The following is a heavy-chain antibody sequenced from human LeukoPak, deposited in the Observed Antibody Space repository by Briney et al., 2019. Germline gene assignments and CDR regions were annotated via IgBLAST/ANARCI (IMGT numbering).Heavy chain of an antibody. CDR2: IRYDGSNK. J-gene: IGHJ4*02. V-gene: IGHV3-30*02. D-gene: IGHD4/OR15-4a*01. Sequence: GGSLRLSCAASGFTFSSYGMHWVRQAPGKGLEWVAFIRYDGSNKYYADSVKGRFTISRDNSKNTLYLQMNSLRAEDTAVYYCARARTMVVTNVGYWGQGTLVTVSS. CDR3: ARARTMVVTNVGY. CDR1: GFTFSSYG.